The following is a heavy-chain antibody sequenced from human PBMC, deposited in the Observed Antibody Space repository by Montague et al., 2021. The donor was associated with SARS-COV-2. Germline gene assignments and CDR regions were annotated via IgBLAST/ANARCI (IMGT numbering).Heavy chain of an antibody. V-gene: IGHV4-61*02. CDR1: GGSIRSGSYY. CDR3: ARDYGDYSYYYGLDV. D-gene: IGHD4-17*01. CDR2: IFSRGST. Sequence: TLSLTCTVSGGSIRSGSYYWSCIRQPAGKGLEWIGRIFSRGSTNYNRSLESRVTMLVDTSKNQFSLKVSSVTAADTAVYYCARDYGDYSYYYGLDVWGQRTTVTVSS. J-gene: IGHJ6*02.